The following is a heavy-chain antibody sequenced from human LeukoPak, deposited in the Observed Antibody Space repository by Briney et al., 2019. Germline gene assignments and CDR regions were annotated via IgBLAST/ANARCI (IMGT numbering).Heavy chain of an antibody. D-gene: IGHD2-2*01. Sequence: ASVKVSCKASGYTFTSYGISWVRQAPGQGLEWMGWISAYNGNTNYAQKLQGRVTMTTDTSTSTACMELRSLRSDDTAVYYCARERGVGYCSSTSCYFDQNWFDPWGQGTLVTVSS. CDR1: GYTFTSYG. V-gene: IGHV1-18*01. CDR2: ISAYNGNT. J-gene: IGHJ5*02. CDR3: ARERGVGYCSSTSCYFDQNWFDP.